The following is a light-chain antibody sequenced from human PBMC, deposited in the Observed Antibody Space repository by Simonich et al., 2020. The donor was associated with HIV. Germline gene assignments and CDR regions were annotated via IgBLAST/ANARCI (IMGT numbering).Light chain of an antibody. Sequence: QSALTQPASVSGSPGQSITISCTGTSSDVGGYNYVSWYQQHPGKAPKLMIYDVNKRPSGVSNRFSGAKSGNTASLTISGLQAEDEADYYCCSYAGSSTSLFGGGTKLTVL. CDR1: SSDVGGYNY. V-gene: IGLV2-23*02. CDR3: CSYAGSSTSL. CDR2: DVN. J-gene: IGLJ3*02.